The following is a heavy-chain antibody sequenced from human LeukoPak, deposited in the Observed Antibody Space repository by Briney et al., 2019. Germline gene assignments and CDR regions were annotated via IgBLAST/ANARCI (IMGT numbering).Heavy chain of an antibody. J-gene: IGHJ6*03. V-gene: IGHV4-30-2*01. CDR3: ARVRDPYYYYMDV. CDR1: GGSIGIDDYY. Sequence: SQTLSLTCTVSGGSIGIDDYYWPWIQQPPGKGLEWIGYIYHRGTTYYNPSLESRVTTSVDRSKNQFSLKLSSVTAADTAMFYCARVRDPYYYYMDVWGKGTTVTVSS. CDR2: IYHRGTT. D-gene: IGHD5-24*01.